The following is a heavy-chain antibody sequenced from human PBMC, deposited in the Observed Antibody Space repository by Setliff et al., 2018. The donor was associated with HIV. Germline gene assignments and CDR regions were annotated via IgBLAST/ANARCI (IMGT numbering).Heavy chain of an antibody. V-gene: IGHV4-4*07. J-gene: IGHJ4*02. Sequence: PSETLSLTCTSSGDSISGYYWSWIRQPAGKGLEWIGRMHTSGNTNYNPSLKSRVTMSVDTSKNQFSLRLSSVTAADTAVYYCARDQKGYSYGYFDSWAREPWSPSPQ. CDR2: MHTSGNT. D-gene: IGHD5-18*01. CDR1: GDSISGYY. CDR3: ARDQKGYSYGYFDS.